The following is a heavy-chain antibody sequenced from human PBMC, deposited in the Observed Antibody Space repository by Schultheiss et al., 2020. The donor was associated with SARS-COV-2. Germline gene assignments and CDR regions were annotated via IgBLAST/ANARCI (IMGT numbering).Heavy chain of an antibody. Sequence: SETLSLTCSVSGAAISDYYWSWIRQSAGKGLEWIGRISSGGSIHYNPSLEGRVTMSIDTSKRQFSLRLSYVTAADTAVYYCARVRRDGYNQDYWGQGTLVTVSS. CDR2: ISSGGSI. CDR3: ARVRRDGYNQDY. J-gene: IGHJ4*02. D-gene: IGHD5-24*01. V-gene: IGHV4-4*07. CDR1: GAAISDYY.